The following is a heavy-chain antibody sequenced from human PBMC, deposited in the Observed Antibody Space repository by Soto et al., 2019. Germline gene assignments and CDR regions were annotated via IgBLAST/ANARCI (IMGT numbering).Heavy chain of an antibody. CDR1: GGTFSSYA. CDR3: AIEVRRSNQFDH. D-gene: IGHD3-10*01. J-gene: IGHJ4*02. Sequence: SVKVSCKASGGTFSSYAISWVRQAPGQGLEWMGGIIPIFGTAIYAQRFQGRVTMTEESSADTPYMELSSLRSEDTAVYYCAIEVRRSNQFDHWGQGTMVTVSS. CDR2: IIPIFGTA. V-gene: IGHV1-69*13.